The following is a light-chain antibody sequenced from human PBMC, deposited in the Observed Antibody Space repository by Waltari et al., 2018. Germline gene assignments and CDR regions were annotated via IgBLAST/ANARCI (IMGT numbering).Light chain of an antibody. J-gene: IGKJ4*01. CDR3: QQYYSTLALT. Sequence: DIVMTQSPDSRAVSLGERATINGKASQSVLYSSNNKNYLAWYQQKPGQPPKLLIYWASTRDSGVPDRFSGSGSGTDFTLTISSLQAEDVAFYYCQQYYSTLALTFGGVTKVEIK. CDR1: QSVLYSSNNKNY. CDR2: WAS. V-gene: IGKV4-1*01.